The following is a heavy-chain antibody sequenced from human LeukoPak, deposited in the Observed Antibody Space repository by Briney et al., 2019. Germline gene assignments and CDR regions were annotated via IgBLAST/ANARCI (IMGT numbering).Heavy chain of an antibody. D-gene: IGHD5-24*01. CDR3: ARERDGYNWYFDY. J-gene: IGHJ4*02. Sequence: ASVKVSCKASGYTFMSHYMHWVRQAPGQGLEWMGIINPSGGSTSYAQKFQGRVTMTRDMSTSTVYMELSSLRSEDTAVYYCARERDGYNWYFDYWGQGTLVTVSS. CDR2: INPSGGST. CDR1: GYTFMSHY. V-gene: IGHV1-46*01.